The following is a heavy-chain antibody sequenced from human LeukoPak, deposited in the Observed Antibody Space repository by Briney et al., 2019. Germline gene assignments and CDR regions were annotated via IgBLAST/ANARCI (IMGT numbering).Heavy chain of an antibody. CDR3: ARGFHRRLLWFGESDYYFDY. V-gene: IGHV1-8*01. CDR1: GYTFTSYD. CDR2: MNPNRGNT. D-gene: IGHD3-10*01. J-gene: IGHJ4*02. Sequence: ASVKVSCKASGYTFTSYDINWVRQATGQGLEWMGWMNPNRGNTGYAQKFQGRVTMTRNTSISTAYMELSSLRSEDTAVYYCARGFHRRLLWFGESDYYFDYWGQGTLVTVSS.